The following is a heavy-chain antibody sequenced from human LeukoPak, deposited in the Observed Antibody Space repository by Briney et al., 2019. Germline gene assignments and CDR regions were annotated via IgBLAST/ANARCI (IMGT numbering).Heavy chain of an antibody. D-gene: IGHD6-19*01. CDR2: INHSGST. J-gene: IGHJ4*02. CDR3: ARGAVEYSSGWYYFDY. Sequence: SETLSLTCAVYGGSFSGYYWSWIRQPPGKGLEWIGEINHSGSTKYNPSLKSRVTISVDTSKNQFSLKLSSVTAADTAVYYCARGAVEYSSGWYYFDYWGQGTLVTVSS. V-gene: IGHV4-34*01. CDR1: GGSFSGYY.